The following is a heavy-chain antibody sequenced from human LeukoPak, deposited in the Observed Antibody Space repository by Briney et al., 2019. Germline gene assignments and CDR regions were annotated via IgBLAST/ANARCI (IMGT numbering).Heavy chain of an antibody. CDR3: GVVPAATMLRDS. D-gene: IGHD2-2*01. Sequence: GGSLRLSCAASGFPFSTYGMHLVPQAPSKGPEWLAVLGDDGINTHYADSVKGRFTISRDNSQNTLYLQMISLRAEDTAVYYCGVVPAATMLRDSWGQGTLVSVSS. CDR1: GFPFSTYG. V-gene: IGHV3-33*01. J-gene: IGHJ4*02. CDR2: LGDDGINT.